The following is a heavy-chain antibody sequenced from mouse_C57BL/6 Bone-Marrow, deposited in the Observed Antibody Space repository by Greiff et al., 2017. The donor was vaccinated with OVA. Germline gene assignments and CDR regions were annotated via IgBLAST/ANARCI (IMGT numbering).Heavy chain of an antibody. CDR1: GYTFTSYG. J-gene: IGHJ4*01. Sequence: QVQLKESGAELARPGASVKLSCKASGYTFTSYGISWVKQRTGQGLEWIGEIYPRSGNTYYNEKFKGKATLTADKSSSTAYMELRSQTSEVSAVYFCARRGYYGYNYAMDYWGQGTSVTVSS. CDR3: ARRGYYGYNYAMDY. V-gene: IGHV1-81*01. CDR2: IYPRSGNT. D-gene: IGHD1-1*01.